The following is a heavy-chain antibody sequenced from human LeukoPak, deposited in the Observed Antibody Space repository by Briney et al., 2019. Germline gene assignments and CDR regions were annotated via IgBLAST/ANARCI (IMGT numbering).Heavy chain of an antibody. V-gene: IGHV3-30*18. CDR3: AKAGYSSSWYVDY. Sequence: GGSLRLSCAASGFTFSSYGMRWVRQAPGKGLEWVAVISNDGSNKYYADSVKGRFTISRDNSKNTLYLQMNSLRAEDTAVYYCAKAGYSSSWYVDYWGQGTLVLVSS. J-gene: IGHJ4*02. D-gene: IGHD6-13*01. CDR1: GFTFSSYG. CDR2: ISNDGSNK.